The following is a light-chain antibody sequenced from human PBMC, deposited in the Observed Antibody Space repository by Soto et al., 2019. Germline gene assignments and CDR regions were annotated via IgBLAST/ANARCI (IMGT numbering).Light chain of an antibody. J-gene: IGKJ5*01. CDR2: WAS. V-gene: IGKV4-1*01. CDR1: QSVLYSSNNKNY. CDR3: QQYYSTLIT. Sequence: DIVMTQSPDSLAVSLGERATINCKSSQSVLYSSNNKNYLAWYQQKPGQPPKLLIYWASTRESGVPDRFSGSGSGTDFTLTISSLQAEDAAVYYCQQYYSTLITFGQGTRLEI.